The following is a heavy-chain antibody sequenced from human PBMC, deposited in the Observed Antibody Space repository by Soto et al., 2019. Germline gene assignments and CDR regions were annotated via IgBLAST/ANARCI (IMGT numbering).Heavy chain of an antibody. CDR2: IITILGTA. CDR3: ARVGLEAAQGEGYCSGGSCYSGAFDY. D-gene: IGHD2-15*01. V-gene: IGHV1-69*01. Sequence: QVQLVQSGDEVKKPGSSVKVSCKASGGTFSSNAISSVRQAPGQGLEWMGGIITILGTANYAQKIQGRVTITADESTGTAYMELSSLRTEDTAVYYCARVGLEAAQGEGYCSGGSCYSGAFDYWGQGTLVTVSS. CDR1: GGTFSSNA. J-gene: IGHJ4*02.